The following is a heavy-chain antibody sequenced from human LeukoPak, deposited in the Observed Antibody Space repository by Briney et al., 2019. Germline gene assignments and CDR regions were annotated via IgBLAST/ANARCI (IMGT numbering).Heavy chain of an antibody. J-gene: IGHJ5*02. Sequence: TSETLSLTCTVSGGSISTYYWSWIRQSPGKGLEWIADISASGGTNYNPSLESRVTVSIDSSKNQFSLKLSSVTAADTAVFYCARSPHNSAWYEKWFDPWGQGTLVTVSS. V-gene: IGHV4-4*08. CDR2: ISASGGT. CDR3: ARSPHNSAWYEKWFDP. D-gene: IGHD6-19*01. CDR1: GGSISTYY.